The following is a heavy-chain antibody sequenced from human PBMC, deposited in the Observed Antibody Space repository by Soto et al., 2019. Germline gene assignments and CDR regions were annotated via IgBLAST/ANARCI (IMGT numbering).Heavy chain of an antibody. Sequence: GGSLRLSCAASGFTFSSYGMHWVRQAPGKGLEWVAVIWYDGSNKYYADSVKGRFTISRDNSKNTLYLQMNSLRAEDTAVYYCARDSSFTDIFRDKYGMDVWGQGTTVTVSS. CDR1: GFTFSSYG. CDR3: ARDSSFTDIFRDKYGMDV. V-gene: IGHV3-33*01. CDR2: IWYDGSNK. D-gene: IGHD3-9*01. J-gene: IGHJ6*02.